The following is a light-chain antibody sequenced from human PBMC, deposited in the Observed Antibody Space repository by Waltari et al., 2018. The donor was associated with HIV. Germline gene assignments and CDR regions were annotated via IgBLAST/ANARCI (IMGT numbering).Light chain of an antibody. Sequence: SYELTQPPSVSMSPGQTARITCSGDALPKQYAYWYQQKPGQAPVVAIYKDREGPSGVPERFSGSSSGTTFSLTISGVQAEDEADYYCQSADSSGAWVFGGGTKLTVL. CDR2: KDR. CDR3: QSADSSGAWV. V-gene: IGLV3-25*03. J-gene: IGLJ3*02. CDR1: ALPKQY.